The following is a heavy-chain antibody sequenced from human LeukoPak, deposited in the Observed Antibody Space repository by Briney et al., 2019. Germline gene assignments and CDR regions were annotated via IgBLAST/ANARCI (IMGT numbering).Heavy chain of an antibody. V-gene: IGHV5-51*01. CDR2: IYPGDSDT. D-gene: IGHD6-13*01. CDR3: ARSLRIAAAPDY. Sequence: GESLKISCQTSGYTFTTYWIGWVRQVPGKGLEFMGVIYPGDSDTRYRPSFQGQVTISSDKSISTAYLQWSSLKASDTAVYYCARSLRIAAAPDYWGQGTLVTVSS. J-gene: IGHJ4*02. CDR1: GYTFTTYW.